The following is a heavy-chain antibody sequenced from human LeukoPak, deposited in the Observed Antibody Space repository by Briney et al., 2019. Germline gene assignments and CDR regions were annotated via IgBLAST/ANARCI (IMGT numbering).Heavy chain of an antibody. CDR3: ARDNDILTGSPFDY. J-gene: IGHJ4*02. CDR2: IIPIFGTA. Sequence: GASVKVSCKASGYTFTNYGISWMRQAPGQGLEWMGGIIPIFGTANYAQKFQGRVTITADESTSTAYMELSSLRSEDTAVYYCARDNDILTGSPFDYWGQGTLVTVSS. D-gene: IGHD3-9*01. CDR1: GYTFTNYG. V-gene: IGHV1-69*13.